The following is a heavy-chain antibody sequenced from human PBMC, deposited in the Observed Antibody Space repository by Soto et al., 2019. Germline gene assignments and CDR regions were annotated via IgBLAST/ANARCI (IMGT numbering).Heavy chain of an antibody. CDR2: ISSSSSYI. CDR1: GFTFSSYS. V-gene: IGHV3-21*01. J-gene: IGHJ3*02. Sequence: GGSLRLSCADYGFTFSSYSMNWVRQAPGKGLEWVLSISSSSSYIYYADSVKGRFTISRDNAKNSLYLQKNNLRAEDTAVYYCAGGALKVVVRSDSFDIWGQGTMVTVSS. CDR3: AGGALKVVVRSDSFDI. D-gene: IGHD3-22*01.